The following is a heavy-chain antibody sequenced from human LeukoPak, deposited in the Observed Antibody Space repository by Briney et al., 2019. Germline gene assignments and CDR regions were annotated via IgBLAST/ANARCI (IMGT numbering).Heavy chain of an antibody. CDR2: ISYDGSNK. J-gene: IGHJ4*02. CDR3: ARRTALMGPASYFDY. V-gene: IGHV3-30-3*01. Sequence: GRSLRLSCAASGFTFSSYTMHWVRQAPGKGLEWVAVISYDGSNKYYADSVKGRFTISRDNSKNTLYLQMNSLRAEDTAVYYCARRTALMGPASYFDYWGQGTLVTVSS. D-gene: IGHD1-1*01. CDR1: GFTFSSYT.